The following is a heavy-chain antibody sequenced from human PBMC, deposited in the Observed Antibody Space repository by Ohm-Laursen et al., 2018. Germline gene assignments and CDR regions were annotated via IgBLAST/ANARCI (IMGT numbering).Heavy chain of an antibody. D-gene: IGHD2-2*01. CDR1: GGSFSGYY. CDR2: INHSGRT. CDR3: ARNTSCADY. V-gene: IGHV4-34*01. J-gene: IGHJ4*02. Sequence: PSDTLSLTCAVYGGSFSGYYWSWIRQPPGKGLEWIGEINHSGRTNYNPSLKSRVTISVDTSKNQFSLKLSSVTAADTAVYYCARNTSCADYWGQGTLVTVSS.